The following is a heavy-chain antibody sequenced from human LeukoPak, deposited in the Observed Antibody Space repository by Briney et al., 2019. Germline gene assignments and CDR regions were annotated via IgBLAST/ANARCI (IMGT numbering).Heavy chain of an antibody. CDR2: ISSSSSTI. CDR1: GFTFSSYS. V-gene: IGHV3-48*04. CDR3: ARRRTGRDNYYYYYYMDV. J-gene: IGHJ6*03. Sequence: PGGSLRLSCAASGFTFSSYSMNWVRQAPGKGLEWVSYISSSSSTIYYADSVKGRFTISRDNAKNSLYLQMNSLRAEDTAVYYCARRRTGRDNYYYYYYMDVWGKGTTVTVSS.